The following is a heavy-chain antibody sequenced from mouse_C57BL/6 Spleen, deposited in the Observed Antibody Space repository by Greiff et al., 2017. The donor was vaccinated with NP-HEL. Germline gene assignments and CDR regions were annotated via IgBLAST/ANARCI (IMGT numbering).Heavy chain of an antibody. CDR1: GYTFTSYW. CDR2: INPSNGGT. V-gene: IGHV1-53*01. J-gene: IGHJ3*01. D-gene: IGHD1-1*01. CDR3: ARPLNYYGSSAFAY. Sequence: VQLQQPGTELVKPGASVKLSCKASGYTFTSYWMHWVKQRPGQGLEWIGNINPSNGGTNYNEKFKSKATLTVDKSSSTAYRQLSSLTSEDSAVYYGARPLNYYGSSAFAYWGQGTLVTVSA.